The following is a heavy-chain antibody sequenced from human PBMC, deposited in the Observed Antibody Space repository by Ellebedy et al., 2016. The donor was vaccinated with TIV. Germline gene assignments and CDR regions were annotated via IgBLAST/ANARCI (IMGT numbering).Heavy chain of an antibody. CDR1: GFAFSSHG. V-gene: IGHV3-33*01. J-gene: IGHJ5*02. Sequence: PGGSLRLSCAASGFAFSSHGMHWVRQAPGKGLEWVALIWYVGSNKYYADSVKGRFTISRDNSKNTVYLQMKSLRAEDTAVYYCARDMFCGPFDPWGQGTLVTVSS. CDR3: ARDMFCGPFDP. D-gene: IGHD3-10*02. CDR2: IWYVGSNK.